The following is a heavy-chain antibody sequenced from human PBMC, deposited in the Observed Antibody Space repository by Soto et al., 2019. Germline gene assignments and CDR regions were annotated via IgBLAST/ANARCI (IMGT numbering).Heavy chain of an antibody. V-gene: IGHV3-33*01. Sequence: GESLKISCAASGFTFSSYGMHWVRQAPGKGLEWVAVIWYDGSNKYYADSVKGRFTISRDNSKNTLYLQMNSLRAEDTAVYYCARGLYSSSWYVLGAYYYGMDVWGQGTTVTVSS. CDR2: IWYDGSNK. J-gene: IGHJ6*02. D-gene: IGHD6-13*01. CDR3: ARGLYSSSWYVLGAYYYGMDV. CDR1: GFTFSSYG.